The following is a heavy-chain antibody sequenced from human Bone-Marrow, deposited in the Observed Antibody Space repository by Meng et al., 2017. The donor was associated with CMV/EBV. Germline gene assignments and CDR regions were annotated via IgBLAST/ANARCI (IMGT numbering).Heavy chain of an antibody. CDR3: ARESISAACVLDY. V-gene: IGHV3-7*01. CDR1: GFTFSSYW. J-gene: IGHJ4*02. D-gene: IGHD6-13*01. Sequence: GGSLRLSCAASGFTFSSYWMSWVRQDPGKGLEWVANIKQDGSEKYYVDSVKGRFTISRDNAKNSLCLQMNSLRAEDAAVYYCARESISAACVLDYWGQGNLVTVSS. CDR2: IKQDGSEK.